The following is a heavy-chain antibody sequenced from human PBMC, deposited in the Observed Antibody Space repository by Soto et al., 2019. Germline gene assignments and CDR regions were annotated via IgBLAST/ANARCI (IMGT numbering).Heavy chain of an antibody. CDR1: GYTSTSYD. CDR2: IKNSGGST. Sequence: ALVNDSCKASGYTSTSYDINWVRQAPGQELEWMGIIKNSGGSTNFAQKLQGRVTMTRDTSTSTVYMKLSSLRSEDTAEFYCARGSPINYYSLDVWGQGPPVTVS. V-gene: IGHV1-46*01. J-gene: IGHJ6*02. CDR3: ARGSPINYYSLDV.